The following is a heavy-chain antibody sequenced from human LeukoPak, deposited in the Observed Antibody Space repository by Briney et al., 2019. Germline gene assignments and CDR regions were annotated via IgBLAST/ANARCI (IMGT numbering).Heavy chain of an antibody. Sequence: GGSLRLSCVGSGFTVNHFNHYWMHWVRQAPGKGLEWVSYISSSSTTIYYADSVKGRFTISRDNAENSLYLQMNSLRAEDTAVYYCAKDLLEGYYYDSSGYYPGAFDIWGQGTMVTVSS. CDR3: AKDLLEGYYYDSSGYYPGAFDI. CDR1: GFTVNHFNHYW. J-gene: IGHJ3*02. D-gene: IGHD3-22*01. CDR2: ISSSSTTI. V-gene: IGHV3-48*01.